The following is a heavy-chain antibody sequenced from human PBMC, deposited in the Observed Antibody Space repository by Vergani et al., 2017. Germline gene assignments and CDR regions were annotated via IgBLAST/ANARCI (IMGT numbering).Heavy chain of an antibody. V-gene: IGHV3-9*02. CDR1: GFTSAGYA. CDR3: AKDLGTSSGGGWFDP. Sequence: EVQLEESGGGLVLPGRSLRLSCVASGFTSAGYAMHWVRQAPGKGLEWVSGISWNSNSIGYADSVKGRFTISRDNATNSLYLQMNSLRAEDTALYYCAKDLGTSSGGGWFDPLGQGTLVAVSS. D-gene: IGHD6-6*01. J-gene: IGHJ5*02. CDR2: ISWNSNSI.